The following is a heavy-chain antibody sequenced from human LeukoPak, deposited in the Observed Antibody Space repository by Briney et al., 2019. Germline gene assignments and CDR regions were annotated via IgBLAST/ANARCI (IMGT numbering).Heavy chain of an antibody. J-gene: IGHJ4*02. CDR2: INHSGST. Sequence: PSETLSLTCAVYGGSFSGYYWSWIRQPPGKGLEWIGEINHSGSTNYNPSLKSRVTISVDTSKNQFSLKLSSVTAADTAVYYCARLIAAAGNRSYFDYWGQGTLVTVSS. CDR1: GGSFSGYY. V-gene: IGHV4-34*01. CDR3: ARLIAAAGNRSYFDY. D-gene: IGHD6-13*01.